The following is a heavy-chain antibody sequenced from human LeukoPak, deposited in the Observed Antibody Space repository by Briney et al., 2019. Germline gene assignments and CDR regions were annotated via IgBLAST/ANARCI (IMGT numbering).Heavy chain of an antibody. CDR2: ISGSGGTT. V-gene: IGHV3-23*01. D-gene: IGHD2-21*01. Sequence: GGSLRLSCAASGFTFSSYAMSWVRQAPGKGLEWVSGISGSGGTTYYADSVKGRFTISRDNSKNALFLQMNSLRAEDTAVYFCAKRKSLVNFDYWGQGTLVTVSS. CDR1: GFTFSSYA. J-gene: IGHJ4*02. CDR3: AKRKSLVNFDY.